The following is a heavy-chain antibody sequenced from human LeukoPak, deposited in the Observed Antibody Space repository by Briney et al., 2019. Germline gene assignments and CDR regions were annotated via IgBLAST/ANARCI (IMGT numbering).Heavy chain of an antibody. D-gene: IGHD5-12*01. J-gene: IGHJ6*03. CDR2: ISYDGSNK. CDR3: ARDGATFSGYDWYYYMDV. V-gene: IGHV3-30*03. Sequence: GGSLRLSCAASGFTFSSYGMHWVRQAPGKGLEWVAVISYDGSNKYYADSVKGRFTISRDNSKNTLYLQMNSLRAEDTAVYYCARDGATFSGYDWYYYMDVWGKGTTVTASS. CDR1: GFTFSSYG.